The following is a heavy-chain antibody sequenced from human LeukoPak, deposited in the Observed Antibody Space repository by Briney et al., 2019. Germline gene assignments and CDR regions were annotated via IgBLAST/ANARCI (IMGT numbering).Heavy chain of an antibody. CDR2: IYYSGST. CDR3: ARGPPPLRYFDWLLSEAFDI. D-gene: IGHD3-9*01. Sequence: PSETLSLTCTVSGGSISSYYWSWIRQPPGKGLEWIGYIYYSGSTNYNPSLKSRVTISVDTSKNQFSLKLSSVTAADTAVYYCARGPPPLRYFDWLLSEAFDIWGQGTVVTVSS. J-gene: IGHJ3*02. V-gene: IGHV4-59*01. CDR1: GGSISSYY.